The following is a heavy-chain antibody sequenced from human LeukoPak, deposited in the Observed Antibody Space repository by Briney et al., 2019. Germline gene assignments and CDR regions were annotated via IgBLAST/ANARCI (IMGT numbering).Heavy chain of an antibody. CDR2: ISGSGGST. D-gene: IGHD3-10*01. J-gene: IGHJ4*02. Sequence: GGSLRLSCAASGFTFSSYVMGWVRQAPGKGLEWVSGISGSGGSTYFADSVKRRFTISRHNSKNTLYLQLNTLRVEDTAVYYCAKGGMVRGEYEYWGQGALVTVSS. V-gene: IGHV3-23*01. CDR3: AKGGMVRGEYEY. CDR1: GFTFSSYV.